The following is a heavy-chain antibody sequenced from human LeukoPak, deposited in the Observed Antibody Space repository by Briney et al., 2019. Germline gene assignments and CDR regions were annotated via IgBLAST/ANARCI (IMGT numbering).Heavy chain of an antibody. D-gene: IGHD2-15*01. J-gene: IGHJ5*02. CDR3: ARDLDCSGGTCYFDP. CDR2: IYHSGST. CDR1: GYSISSGFF. V-gene: IGHV4-38-2*02. Sequence: SETLSLTCAVSGYSISSGFFWAWMRQSPGKGLEWIGSIYHSGSTFYNPSLKGRVTISIDRSNNQFSLRLSSVTAAGTAVYYCARDLDCSGGTCYFDPWGQGTLVTVSS.